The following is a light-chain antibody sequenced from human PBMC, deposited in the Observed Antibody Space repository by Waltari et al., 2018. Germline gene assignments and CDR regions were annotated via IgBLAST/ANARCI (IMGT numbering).Light chain of an antibody. J-gene: IGLJ2*01. CDR2: NNY. CDR1: GSNIWNND. Sequence: QSVLTQPPSVSAAPGQKVSISCSGSGSNIWNNDVSWYQQLPGAAPQLLIYNNYKRPSGIPDRFSGSKSGTSATLGITGLQTGDEADYYCISWDSSLGGAIFGGGTKLTVL. V-gene: IGLV1-51*01. CDR3: ISWDSSLGGAI.